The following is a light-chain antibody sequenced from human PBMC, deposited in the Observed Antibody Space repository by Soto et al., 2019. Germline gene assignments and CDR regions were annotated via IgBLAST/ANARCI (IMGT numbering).Light chain of an antibody. J-gene: IGKJ2*01. V-gene: IGKV3-20*01. CDR2: GAS. CDR3: QQYAYSPRT. Sequence: EMVLTQSPGTLSLSPGERATLSCRASQSVSSSFLAWYQQRPGQAPRLLIYGASSRATGTPDRFSGSGSGTDFTLTISRLEPEDFAVYYCQQYAYSPRTFGQGTKVEIK. CDR1: QSVSSSF.